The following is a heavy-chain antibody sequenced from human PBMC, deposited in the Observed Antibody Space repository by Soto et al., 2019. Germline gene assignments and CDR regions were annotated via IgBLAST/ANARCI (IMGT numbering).Heavy chain of an antibody. J-gene: IGHJ4*02. D-gene: IGHD5-12*01. CDR3: ARVGGSGYDRSRLDPSYFDY. CDR2: IIPIFGTA. V-gene: IGHV1-69*13. CDR1: GGTFSSYA. Sequence: SVKVSCKASGGTFSSYAISWVRQAPGQGLEWMGGIIPIFGTANYAQKFQGRVTITADESTSTAYMELSSPRSEDTAVYYCARVGGSGYDRSRLDPSYFDYWGQGTLVTVSS.